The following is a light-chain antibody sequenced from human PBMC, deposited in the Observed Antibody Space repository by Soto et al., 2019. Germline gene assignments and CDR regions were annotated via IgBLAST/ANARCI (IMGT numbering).Light chain of an antibody. V-gene: IGKV4-1*01. CDR2: RAS. Sequence: DVVMTQSPDSLAVSLGERATINCKSSQSVLHSSNNENSVAWYQQKAGQRPKLLIYRASIRESGVPDRFSGSGSGTDFTLTISSLQAEDVAVYYCQQYYTGIAFVQGTRLEIK. J-gene: IGKJ5*01. CDR1: QSVLHSSNNENS. CDR3: QQYYTGIA.